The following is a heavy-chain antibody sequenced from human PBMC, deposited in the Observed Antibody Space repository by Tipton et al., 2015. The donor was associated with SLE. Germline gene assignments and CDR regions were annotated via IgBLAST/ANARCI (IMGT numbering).Heavy chain of an antibody. J-gene: IGHJ3*01. CDR3: GRRKTATRAFDF. CDR2: IYYSGST. V-gene: IGHV4-59*12. CDR1: GGSISSYY. Sequence: TLSLTCTVSGGSISSYYWSWIRQPPGKGLEWIGYIYYSGSTYYNPSLKSRVTISVDTSKNQFSLRLTSVTAADTAVYYCGRRKTATRAFDFWGQGTLVTVSS. D-gene: IGHD1-1*01.